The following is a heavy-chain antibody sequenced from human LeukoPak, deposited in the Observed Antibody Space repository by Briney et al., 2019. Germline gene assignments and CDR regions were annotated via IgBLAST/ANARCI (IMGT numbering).Heavy chain of an antibody. V-gene: IGHV3-33*01. Sequence: PGRSLRLSCAASGFTFSSYGMHWVRQAPGKGLEWVAVIWYDGSNKYYADSVKGRFTISRDNSKNTLYPQMNSLRAEDTAVYYCARVAYCSSTSCYVLDYWGQGTLVTVSS. D-gene: IGHD2-2*01. CDR2: IWYDGSNK. CDR3: ARVAYCSSTSCYVLDY. J-gene: IGHJ4*02. CDR1: GFTFSSYG.